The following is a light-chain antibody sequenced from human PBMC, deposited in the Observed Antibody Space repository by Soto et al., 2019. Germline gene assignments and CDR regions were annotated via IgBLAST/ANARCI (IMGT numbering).Light chain of an antibody. CDR2: HAS. V-gene: IGKV1-5*01. Sequence: DIQITQSPSTLPASVFARVTIXRRASQSISNWLAWYQQKPGTAPKVLIYHASNLQSGVPSRFSATVSGTEFSLTITSLQPEDFATYYCQQLFDSPITFGQGTRLEIK. CDR3: QQLFDSPIT. CDR1: QSISNW. J-gene: IGKJ5*01.